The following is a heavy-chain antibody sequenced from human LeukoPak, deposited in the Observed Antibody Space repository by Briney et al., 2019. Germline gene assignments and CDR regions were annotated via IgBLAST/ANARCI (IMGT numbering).Heavy chain of an antibody. J-gene: IGHJ5*02. D-gene: IGHD5-12*01. CDR1: RFDFSTYA. V-gene: IGHV3-21*06. CDR3: SRDRLGGLDL. Sequence: GGSLRLSCAASRFDFSTYAINWVRQAPGKGLEWVSSISTMSNYIFYGDSVKGRFTISRDNAKNSVYLQMNSLRPDDTAVYYCSRDRLGGLDLWGQGTLVTVSS. CDR2: ISTMSNYI.